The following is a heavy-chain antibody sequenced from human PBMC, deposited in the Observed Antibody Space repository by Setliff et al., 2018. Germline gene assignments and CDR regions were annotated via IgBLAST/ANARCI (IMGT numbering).Heavy chain of an antibody. J-gene: IGHJ6*02. CDR2: IYQNGNT. D-gene: IGHD5-18*01. V-gene: IGHV4-38-2*02. CDR1: GYSISSGHF. CDR3: ARDRTAYSYGLDV. Sequence: SETLSLTCGVSGYSISSGHFWSWIRQSPGKGLEWIGYIYQNGNTNFNPSLKTRVTMSVDTSKNQFALNLRSVTAADSAVYYCARDRTAYSYGLDVWGQGTTVTVSS.